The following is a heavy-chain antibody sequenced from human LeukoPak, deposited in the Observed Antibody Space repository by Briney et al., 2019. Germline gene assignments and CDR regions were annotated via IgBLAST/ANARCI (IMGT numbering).Heavy chain of an antibody. CDR3: ARGRGSGSFRGWLDP. J-gene: IGHJ5*02. CDR2: IKQDGSEI. V-gene: IGHV3-7*01. CDR1: GFIFSNYW. Sequence: GGSLRLSCAASGFIFSNYWMGWVRQAPGKGLEWVANIKQDGSEIYYVDSVKGRFTISRDTAKDSLYLQMNSLRAEDTAVYYCARGRGSGSFRGWLDPWGQGTLVTVSS. D-gene: IGHD1-26*01.